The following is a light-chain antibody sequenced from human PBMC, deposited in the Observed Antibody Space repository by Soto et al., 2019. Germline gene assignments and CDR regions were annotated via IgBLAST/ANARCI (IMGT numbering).Light chain of an antibody. CDR2: GAS. V-gene: IGKV3-15*01. CDR1: QSVSNN. Sequence: EIVLTHSPGTLSLSPGERATLSCRASQSVSNNYLAWYQQKPGQAPRLLIYGASNRATGIPARFSGSGSGTEFTLTISSLQSEDFAVYYCQQYNNWPRTFGQGTKVDIK. J-gene: IGKJ1*01. CDR3: QQYNNWPRT.